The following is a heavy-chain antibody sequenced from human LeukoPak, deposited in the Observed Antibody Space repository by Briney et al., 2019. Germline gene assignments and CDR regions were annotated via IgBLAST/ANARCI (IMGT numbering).Heavy chain of an antibody. CDR2: VSSSGTTT. V-gene: IGHV3-48*02. Sequence: GGSLRLSCAASGFTFSSYSVIWARQAPGKGLEWVSYVSSSGTTTYYADSVKGRFTISRDNAKNSLYLQMSSLRDEDTAVYYCARISGFTLDYWGPGTLVTVSS. CDR3: ARISGFTLDY. CDR1: GFTFSSYS. J-gene: IGHJ4*02.